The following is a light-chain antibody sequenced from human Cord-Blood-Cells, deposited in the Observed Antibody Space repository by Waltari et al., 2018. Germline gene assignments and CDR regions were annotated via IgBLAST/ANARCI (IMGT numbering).Light chain of an antibody. CDR2: DVS. Sequence: QSALTQPRSVSGSPGQSVTISCTGTSSDVGCYYYGSWYQQHPGKAPKLMIYDVSKRPSGVPDRFSGSKSGNTASLTISGLQAEDEADYYCCSYAGSYTYVFGTGTKVTVL. J-gene: IGLJ1*01. CDR3: CSYAGSYTYV. V-gene: IGLV2-11*01. CDR1: SSDVGCYYY.